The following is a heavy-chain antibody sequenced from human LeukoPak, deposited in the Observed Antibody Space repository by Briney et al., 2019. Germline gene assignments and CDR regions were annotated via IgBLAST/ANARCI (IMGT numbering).Heavy chain of an antibody. D-gene: IGHD1-1*01. V-gene: IGHV4-34*01. J-gene: IGHJ4*03. CDR3: ARGPTISETGYFDY. Sequence: SETLSLTCAVYGGSFSASYWSWIRQSPGKGLEWIAEINHRGDTNYNPSVKSRVSISVDTSKNQFSLKVTSLTAADTAVYYCARGPTISETGYFDYWGQGTLVTVSS. CDR2: INHRGDT. CDR1: GGSFSASY.